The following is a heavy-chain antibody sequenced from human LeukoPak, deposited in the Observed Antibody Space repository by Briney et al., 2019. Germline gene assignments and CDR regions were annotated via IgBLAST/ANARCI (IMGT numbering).Heavy chain of an antibody. Sequence: GGSLRLSCAASGFTFSSYAMSWVRQAPGKGLEWVSAISGSGGSTYYADSVKGRFTISRDNSKNTLYLQMNSLRAEDTAVYYCARADQRLYSSGWTYHFDYWGQGTLVAVSS. CDR1: GFTFSSYA. CDR2: ISGSGGST. CDR3: ARADQRLYSSGWTYHFDY. V-gene: IGHV3-23*01. J-gene: IGHJ4*02. D-gene: IGHD6-19*01.